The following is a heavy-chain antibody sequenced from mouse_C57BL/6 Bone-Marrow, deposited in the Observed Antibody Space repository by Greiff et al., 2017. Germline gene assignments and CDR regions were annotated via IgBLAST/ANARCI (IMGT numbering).Heavy chain of an antibody. CDR2: ISSGSSTI. V-gene: IGHV5-17*01. D-gene: IGHD1-1*01. CDR1: GFTFSDYG. Sequence: EVKLVESGGGLVKPGGSLKLSCAASGFTFSDYGMHWVRQAPEKGLEWVAYISSGSSTIYYADTGKGRFTISRDNAKNTLFLQMTSLRSEDTAMYYCARGATVVATWDFDYWGQGTTLTVSS. J-gene: IGHJ2*01. CDR3: ARGATVVATWDFDY.